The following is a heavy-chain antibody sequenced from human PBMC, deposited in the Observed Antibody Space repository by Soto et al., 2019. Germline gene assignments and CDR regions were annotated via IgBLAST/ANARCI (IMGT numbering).Heavy chain of an antibody. V-gene: IGHV6-1*01. J-gene: IGHJ6*03. CDR3: ARDHGIFGEPAYYYYMDV. D-gene: IGHD3-3*01. Sequence: QSQTLSLPCAISGDRVSSNSAAWNWIRQSPSRGLEWLGRTYYRSKWYNDYAVSGKSRITINPDTSKNQFSLQLNSVTPEDTAVYYCARDHGIFGEPAYYYYMDVWGKGTTVTVSS. CDR2: TYYRSKWYN. CDR1: GDRVSSNSAA.